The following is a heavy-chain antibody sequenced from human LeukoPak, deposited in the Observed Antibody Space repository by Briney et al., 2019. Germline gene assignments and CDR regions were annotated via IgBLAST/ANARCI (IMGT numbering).Heavy chain of an antibody. Sequence: GGSLRRSCAASGFTVSSNYMSWVRQAPGKGLQWVSVIYSGGSTYYADSVKGRFTISRDNSKNTLYLQMNSLRAEDTAVYYCPSLGVYYDSSGYYHWGQGTLVTVSS. D-gene: IGHD3-22*01. V-gene: IGHV3-53*01. CDR2: IYSGGST. CDR1: GFTVSSNY. J-gene: IGHJ5*02. CDR3: PSLGVYYDSSGYYH.